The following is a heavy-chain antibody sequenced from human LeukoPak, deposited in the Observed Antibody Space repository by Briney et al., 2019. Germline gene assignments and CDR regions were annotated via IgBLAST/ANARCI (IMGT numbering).Heavy chain of an antibody. D-gene: IGHD6-19*01. V-gene: IGHV3-21*03. CDR1: ELTLSTYD. J-gene: IGHJ4*02. CDR2: ITTSSTYI. Sequence: GGSLRLSCGASELTLSTYDMAWVRQAPGKGLEWVSSITTSSTYISYADSVKGRFTISRDNAKNSLYLQMNSLRAEDTAVYYCARGKYSSGWFDYWGQGTLVTVSS. CDR3: ARGKYSSGWFDY.